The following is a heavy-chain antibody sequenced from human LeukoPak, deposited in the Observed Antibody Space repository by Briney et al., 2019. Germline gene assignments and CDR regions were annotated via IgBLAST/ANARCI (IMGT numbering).Heavy chain of an antibody. CDR3: ARVSGMIVAVIDHRHDY. D-gene: IGHD3-22*01. J-gene: IGHJ4*02. CDR1: GYTFTSYG. Sequence: ASVKVFCKASGYTFTSYGISWVRQAPGQGLEWMGRISAYNGNTNYAQKLQGRVTMTTDTSTSTAYMELRSLRSDDTAVYYCARVSGMIVAVIDHRHDYWGQGTLVTVSS. V-gene: IGHV1-18*01. CDR2: ISAYNGNT.